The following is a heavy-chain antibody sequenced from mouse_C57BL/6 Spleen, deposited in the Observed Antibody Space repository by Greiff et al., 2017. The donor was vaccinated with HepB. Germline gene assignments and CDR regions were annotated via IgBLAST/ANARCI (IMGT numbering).Heavy chain of an antibody. D-gene: IGHD2-2*01. Sequence: QVQLQQSGAELVMPGASVKLSCKASGYTFTSYWMHWVKQRPGQGLEWIGEIDPSDSYTNYNQKFKGKSTLTVDKSSSTAYMQLSSLTSEDSAVYYWARSNGYDRGFDYWGQGTTLTVSS. CDR1: GYTFTSYW. J-gene: IGHJ2*01. V-gene: IGHV1-69*01. CDR3: ARSNGYDRGFDY. CDR2: IDPSDSYT.